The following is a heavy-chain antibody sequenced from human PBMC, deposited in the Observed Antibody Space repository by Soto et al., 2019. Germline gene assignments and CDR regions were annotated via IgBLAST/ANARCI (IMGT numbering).Heavy chain of an antibody. V-gene: IGHV3-11*06. Sequence: GGSRRLSWAASGFTFSYYYMSWIRQAPGKGLEWVSYISSSSSYTNYADSVKGRFTISRDNAKNSLYLQMNSLRAEDTAVYYCASSQVVVANFDYWGQGTLVTVSS. D-gene: IGHD2-15*01. J-gene: IGHJ4*02. CDR1: GFTFSYYY. CDR3: ASSQVVVANFDY. CDR2: ISSSSSYT.